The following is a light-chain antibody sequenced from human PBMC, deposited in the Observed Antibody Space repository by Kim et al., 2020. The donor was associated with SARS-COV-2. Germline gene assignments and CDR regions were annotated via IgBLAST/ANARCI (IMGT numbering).Light chain of an antibody. CDR2: GKN. J-gene: IGLJ2*01. V-gene: IGLV3-19*01. Sequence: SSELTQDPAVSVALGQTVRITCQGDSLRGYYASWYQQKPGQAPVLVIYGKNNRPSGIPDRFSGSSSGNTASLTITGAQAEDEADYYCNSRDSSGNHVLFGGGTKLTVL. CDR3: NSRDSSGNHVL. CDR1: SLRGYY.